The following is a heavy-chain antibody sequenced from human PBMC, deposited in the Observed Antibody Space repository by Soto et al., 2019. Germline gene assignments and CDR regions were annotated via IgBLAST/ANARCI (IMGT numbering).Heavy chain of an antibody. V-gene: IGHV1-69*01. D-gene: IGHD1-1*01. Sequence: QVQLVQSGAEERVPGSSVKVSCKASRDTFDSYAMTWVRLAPGQGPEWMGGIIPILGTTKYAQKFQGRGTMTADESTSTGYMEVSSLRSEGGAVYYCAAGGKNGYIKWGQGTQVTVSS. CDR2: IIPILGTT. J-gene: IGHJ4*02. CDR3: AAGGKNGYIK. CDR1: RDTFDSYA.